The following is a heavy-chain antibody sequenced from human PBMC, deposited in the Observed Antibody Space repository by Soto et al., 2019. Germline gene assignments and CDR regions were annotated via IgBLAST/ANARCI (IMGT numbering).Heavy chain of an antibody. J-gene: IGHJ6*02. V-gene: IGHV4-39*01. CDR1: GGSISSSSYY. CDR2: IYYSGST. CDR3: ASIPRLVVVAASSYYYYFYGMDV. D-gene: IGHD2-15*01. Sequence: QLQLQESGPGLVKPSETLSLTCTVSGGSISSSSYYWGWIRQPPGKGLEWIGSIYYSGSTYYNPSLASRVTISVDTSMTQFSLKLSSVTAADTAVYYCASIPRLVVVAASSYYYYFYGMDVWGQGTTVTVSS.